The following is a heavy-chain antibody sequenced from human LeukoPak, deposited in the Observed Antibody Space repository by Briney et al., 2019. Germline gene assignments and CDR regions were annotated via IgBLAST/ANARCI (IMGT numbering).Heavy chain of an antibody. V-gene: IGHV3-30*02. CDR3: ARADSSIAARLSRSSIFNHYYYMDV. CDR2: IRYDGNNK. Sequence: QSGGSLRLSCEASGFTFSSYGMLWVREAPGKGLEWVAFIRYDGNNKYYADSVKGRFTIPRDNSNTTLYLQMNSLRPEDTAVYYCARADSSIAARLSRSSIFNHYYYMDVWGKGTTVTVSS. CDR1: GFTFSSYG. D-gene: IGHD6-6*01. J-gene: IGHJ6*03.